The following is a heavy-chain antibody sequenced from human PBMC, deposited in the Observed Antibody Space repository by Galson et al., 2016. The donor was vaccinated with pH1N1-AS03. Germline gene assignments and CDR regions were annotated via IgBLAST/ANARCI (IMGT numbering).Heavy chain of an antibody. V-gene: IGHV1-18*04. CDR3: ARAAPFDP. CDR1: GYTFSNFG. D-gene: IGHD2-15*01. J-gene: IGHJ5*02. CDR2: ISPQNGNT. Sequence: SVKVSCKASGYTFSNFGMSWARQAPGQGLEWMGWISPQNGNTQYAQRLEGRVTMTTDTSTSTAYMELWSLTYDDTADYYCARAAPFDPWGQGTLVIVPS.